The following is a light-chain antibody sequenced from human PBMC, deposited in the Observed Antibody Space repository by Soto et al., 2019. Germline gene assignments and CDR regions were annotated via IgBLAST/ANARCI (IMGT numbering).Light chain of an antibody. J-gene: IGKJ1*01. CDR1: QGISSY. Sequence: IQMTQSPSSLSASVGDRVTITCRASQGISSYLAWYQQKPGKAPKLLIYAASTLQSGVPSRFSGSGSGTDFTLTISCLQSEEFATYYCRQYYSYPRTFGRGTKVDIK. CDR2: AAS. V-gene: IGKV1-8*01. CDR3: RQYYSYPRT.